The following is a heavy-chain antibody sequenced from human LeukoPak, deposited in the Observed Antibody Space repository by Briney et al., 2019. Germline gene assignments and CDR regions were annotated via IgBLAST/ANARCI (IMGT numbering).Heavy chain of an antibody. CDR2: LNHNSGGT. CDR1: GYTFTGYY. D-gene: IGHD2-2*01. CDR3: ARVNILVVPAAISLFDP. Sequence: ASVTVSCKGSGYTFTGYYMHWVRPPPAQGHAGVGWLNHNSGGTSYAQKLQGRVTMTRDTSISTAYMELSRLRSDDTAVYYCARVNILVVPAAISLFDPWGQGTPVTVSS. J-gene: IGHJ5*02. V-gene: IGHV1-2*02.